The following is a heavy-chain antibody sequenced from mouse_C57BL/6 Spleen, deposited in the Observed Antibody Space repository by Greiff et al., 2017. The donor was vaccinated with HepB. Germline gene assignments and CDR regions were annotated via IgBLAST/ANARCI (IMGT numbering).Heavy chain of an antibody. CDR2: ISNGGGST. J-gene: IGHJ1*03. CDR3: ARHGTTVVEGYFDV. D-gene: IGHD1-1*01. Sequence: EVQLQESGGGLVQPGGSLKLSCAASGFTFSDYYMYWVRQTPEKRLEWVAYISNGGGSTYYPDTVKGRFTISRDNAKNTLYLQMSRLKSEDTAMYYCARHGTTVVEGYFDVWGTGTTVTVSS. V-gene: IGHV5-12*01. CDR1: GFTFSDYY.